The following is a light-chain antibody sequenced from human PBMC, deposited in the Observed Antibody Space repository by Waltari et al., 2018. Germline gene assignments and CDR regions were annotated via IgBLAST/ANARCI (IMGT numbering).Light chain of an antibody. CDR3: LQYKSKAYM. CDR2: VAS. Sequence: DIQMTQSPSSLSASVGDRVTITCRASQDVNNYLSWYQQKPGQPPKRLIYVASSMEGGVASCFGDSGSGTEFSLTIISLQPDDFAIYYCLQYKSKAYMFGQGTKVEIK. CDR1: QDVNNY. J-gene: IGKJ2*01. V-gene: IGKV1-17*01.